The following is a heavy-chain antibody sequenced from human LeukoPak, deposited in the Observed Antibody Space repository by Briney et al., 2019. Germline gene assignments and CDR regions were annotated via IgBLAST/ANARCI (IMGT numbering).Heavy chain of an antibody. V-gene: IGHV4-59*08. D-gene: IGHD4-11*01. CDR1: GGSISSYY. J-gene: IGHJ3*02. Sequence: PSETLSLTCTVSGGSISSYYWSWIRQPPGKGLEWIGYIYYSGSTNYNPSLKSRVTISVDTSKNQFSLKLSSVTAADTAVYYCARHTSADYRCTFDIWGQGTMVTVSS. CDR3: ARHTSADYRCTFDI. CDR2: IYYSGST.